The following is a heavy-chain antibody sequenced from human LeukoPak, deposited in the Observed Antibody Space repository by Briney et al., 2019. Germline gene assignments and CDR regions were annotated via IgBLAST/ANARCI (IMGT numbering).Heavy chain of an antibody. J-gene: IGHJ4*02. CDR2: ISYDGSNK. CDR3: ARDLTGTRCRISGYYDSSGYYGFDY. Sequence: GGSLRLSCAVSGFTFSSYAMHWVRQAPGKGLEWVAVISYDGSNKYYADSVKGRFTISRDNSKNTLYLQMNSLRAEDAAVYYCARDLTGTRCRISGYYDSSGYYGFDYWGQGTLVTVSS. D-gene: IGHD3-22*01. CDR1: GFTFSSYA. V-gene: IGHV3-30*04.